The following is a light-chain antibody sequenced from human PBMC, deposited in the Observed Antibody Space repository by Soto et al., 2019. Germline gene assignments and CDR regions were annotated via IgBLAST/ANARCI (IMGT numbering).Light chain of an antibody. CDR1: SSDIGAHNF. J-gene: IGLJ1*01. Sequence: QSVLTKPAAVSGSPGQAITVFCSGTSSDIGAHNFVSWYQQHPGKAPKLMIYEVINRPSGVSDRFSGSKSGNTASLTISGLQSEDEADYYCNSYTTSNTFVFGSGTKVTVL. CDR2: EVI. CDR3: NSYTTSNTFV. V-gene: IGLV2-14*03.